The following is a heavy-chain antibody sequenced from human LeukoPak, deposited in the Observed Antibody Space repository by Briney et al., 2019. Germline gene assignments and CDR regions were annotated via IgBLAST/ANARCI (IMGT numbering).Heavy chain of an antibody. CDR2: ISSSSSYI. J-gene: IGHJ6*03. Sequence: GGSLRLSCAASGFTFSSYSMNWVRQAPGKGLEWVSSISSSSSYIYYADSVTGRFTISRDNAKNSLYLQMNSLRAEDTAVYYCARWGYCSSTSCYTDYYYYMDVWGKGTTVTASS. D-gene: IGHD2-2*02. CDR3: ARWGYCSSTSCYTDYYYYMDV. V-gene: IGHV3-21*01. CDR1: GFTFSSYS.